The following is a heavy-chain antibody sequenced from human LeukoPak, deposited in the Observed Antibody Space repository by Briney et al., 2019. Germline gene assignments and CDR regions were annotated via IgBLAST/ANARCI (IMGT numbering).Heavy chain of an antibody. CDR2: IYYSGSS. D-gene: IGHD4-23*01. CDR3: ARAPDYGGVYY. CDR1: GGSISSGDYY. Sequence: PSETLSLTCTVSGGSISSGDYYWSWIRQPPGKGLEWIGYIYYSGSSYYNPSLKSRVTISVATSKNQLPLKLSSVTAADTDVYYCARAPDYGGVYYWGQGTLVSVS. V-gene: IGHV4-30-4*01. J-gene: IGHJ4*02.